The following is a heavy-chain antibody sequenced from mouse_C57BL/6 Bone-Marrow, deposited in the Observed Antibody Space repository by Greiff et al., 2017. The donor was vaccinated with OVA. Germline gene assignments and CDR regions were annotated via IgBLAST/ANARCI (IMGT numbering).Heavy chain of an antibody. Sequence: VHVKQSGGGLVQPGESLKLSCESNEYEFPSHDMSWVRKTPEKRLELVAAINSDGGSTYYPDTMERRFIISRDNTKKTLYLQMSSLRSEDTALYYCARQVYYSNPGDYWGQGTSVTVSS. CDR1: EYEFPSHD. D-gene: IGHD2-5*01. CDR2: INSDGGST. V-gene: IGHV5-2*01. J-gene: IGHJ4*01. CDR3: ARQVYYSNPGDY.